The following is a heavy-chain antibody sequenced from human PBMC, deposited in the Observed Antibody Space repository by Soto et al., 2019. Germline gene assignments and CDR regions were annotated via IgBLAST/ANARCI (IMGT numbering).Heavy chain of an antibody. V-gene: IGHV3-48*02. CDR2: ISSSTI. CDR1: GFTFSSYS. J-gene: IGHJ4*02. Sequence: GGSLRLSCAASGFTFSSYSMNWVRQAPGKGLEWVSYISSSTIYYADSVKGRFTISRDNAKNSLYLQMNSLRDEDTAVYYCAREGGNWNYAGNFDYWGQGTLVTVSS. CDR3: AREGGNWNYAGNFDY. D-gene: IGHD1-7*01.